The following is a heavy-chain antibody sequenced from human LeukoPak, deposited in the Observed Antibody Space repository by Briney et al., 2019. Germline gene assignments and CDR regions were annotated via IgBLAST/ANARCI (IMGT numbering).Heavy chain of an antibody. V-gene: IGHV4-61*02. CDR2: LYPGVST. D-gene: IGHD3-22*01. CDR3: ARLKFYDSTGYSPGHYMDV. CDR1: GGSISSSSYY. Sequence: SSETLSLTCTVSGGSISSSSYYWTWIRQTAGRGLEWIGRLYPGVSTDYNPSLKSRVTMSVDTSKSQFALKLSAVTAADTAVYYCARLKFYDSTGYSPGHYMDVWGKGTTVTVSS. J-gene: IGHJ6*03.